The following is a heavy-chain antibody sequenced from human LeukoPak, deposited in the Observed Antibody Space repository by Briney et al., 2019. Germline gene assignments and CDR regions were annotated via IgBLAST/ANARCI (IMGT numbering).Heavy chain of an antibody. D-gene: IGHD1-14*01. V-gene: IGHV3-23*01. CDR2: ISGSGGST. J-gene: IGHJ6*03. CDR1: GFTFSSYW. Sequence: PGGSLRLSCAASGFTFSSYWMSWVRQAPGKGLEWVSAISGSGGSTYYADSVKGRFTISRDNAKNTLYLQMNSLRAEDTAVYHCTRGSGRYMDVWGKGTTVTVS. CDR3: TRGSGRYMDV.